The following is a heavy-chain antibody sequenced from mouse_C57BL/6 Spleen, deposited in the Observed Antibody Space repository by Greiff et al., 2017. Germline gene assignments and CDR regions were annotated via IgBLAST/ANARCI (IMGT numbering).Heavy chain of an antibody. CDR2: INPNNGGT. V-gene: IGHV1-22*01. J-gene: IGHJ2*01. CDR3: ARDTTVHFDY. D-gene: IGHD1-1*01. Sequence: EVKLQESGPELVKPGASVKMSCKASGYTFTDYNMHWVKQSHGKSLEWIGYINPNNGGTSYNQKFKGKATLTVNKSSSTAYMELRSLTSEDSAVYYCARDTTVHFDYWGQGTTLTVSS. CDR1: GYTFTDYN.